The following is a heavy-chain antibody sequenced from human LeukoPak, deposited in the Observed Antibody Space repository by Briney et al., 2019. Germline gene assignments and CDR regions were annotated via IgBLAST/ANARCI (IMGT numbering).Heavy chain of an antibody. CDR2: ISSTGST. Sequence: SETLSLTCTVSGGSMSSYYWSWIRQPPGKGLEWVGYISSTGSTNNNPSLKSRVTISVDTSENQFSLNLNSVTAADTAVYYCARHLDMATFIDYWGQGTLVTVSS. CDR1: GGSMSSYY. D-gene: IGHD5-24*01. J-gene: IGHJ4*02. CDR3: ARHLDMATFIDY. V-gene: IGHV4-59*08.